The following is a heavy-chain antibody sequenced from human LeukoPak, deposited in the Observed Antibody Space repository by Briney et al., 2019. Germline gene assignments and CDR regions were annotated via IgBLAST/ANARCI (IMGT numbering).Heavy chain of an antibody. J-gene: IGHJ4*02. V-gene: IGHV1-2*02. Sequence: ASVKVSCKASGYTFTGYYMHWVGQAPGQGLEWMGWINPNSGGTNYAQKFQGRVTMTRDTSISTAYMELSRLRSDDTAVYYCARELPYCSGGSCFGTYFDYWGQGTLVTVSS. CDR2: INPNSGGT. D-gene: IGHD2-15*01. CDR3: ARELPYCSGGSCFGTYFDY. CDR1: GYTFTGYY.